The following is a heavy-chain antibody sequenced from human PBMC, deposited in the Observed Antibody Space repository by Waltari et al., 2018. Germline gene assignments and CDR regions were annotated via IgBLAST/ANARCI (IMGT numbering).Heavy chain of an antibody. CDR2: IYSGGST. CDR3: ARGGKSNSWPQFDY. Sequence: EVQLVETGGGLIQPGGSLRLSCAASGFTVSSNYMSWVRQAPGKGREWVSVIYSGGSTYYADSVKGRFTISRDNSKNTLYLQMNSRRAEDTAVYYCARGGKSNSWPQFDYWGQGTLVTVSS. D-gene: IGHD6-13*01. V-gene: IGHV3-53*02. J-gene: IGHJ4*02. CDR1: GFTVSSNY.